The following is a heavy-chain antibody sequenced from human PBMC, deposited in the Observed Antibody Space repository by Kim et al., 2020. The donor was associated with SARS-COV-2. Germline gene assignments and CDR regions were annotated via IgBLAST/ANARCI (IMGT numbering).Heavy chain of an antibody. CDR3: ARVSSQLDQGNGMDV. D-gene: IGHD2-2*01. Sequence: SETLSLTCTVSGGSINNYYRSWIRQPPGRGLEWVGFIYYSGYTQYNPSLNSRVTISLHTSKNQFSLRLASVTDADTATYYCARVSSQLDQGNGMDVWGQGTTVTVSS. CDR2: IYYSGYT. CDR1: GGSINNYY. J-gene: IGHJ6*02. V-gene: IGHV4-59*13.